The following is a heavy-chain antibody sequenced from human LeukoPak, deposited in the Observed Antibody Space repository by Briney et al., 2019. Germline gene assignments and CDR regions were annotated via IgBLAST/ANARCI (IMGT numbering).Heavy chain of an antibody. CDR3: ARVFTDAFDI. V-gene: IGHV4-30-2*01. CDR1: GGSISSGGYS. J-gene: IGHJ3*02. D-gene: IGHD2-21*01. CDR2: IYHSGNI. Sequence: SQTLSLTCAVAGGSISSGGYSWRWIRQPPGKGLEWIGFIYHSGNIYYNPSLRGRVTISEDRSKNQFSLNLSSVTAADTAVYYCARVFTDAFDIWGQGTMVTVSS.